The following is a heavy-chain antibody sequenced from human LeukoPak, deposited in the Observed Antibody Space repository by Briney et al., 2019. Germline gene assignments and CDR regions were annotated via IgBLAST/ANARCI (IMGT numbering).Heavy chain of an antibody. CDR3: ARDRPYCSGGSCYYYYGMDV. CDR1: GYTFTGYY. Sequence: ASVKVSCKASGYTFTGYYMHWVRQAPGQGLEWMGRINPNSGGTNYAQKFQGWVTMTRDTSISTAYMELSGLRSDDTAVYYCARDRPYCSGGSCYYYYGMDVWGQGTTVTVSS. J-gene: IGHJ6*02. V-gene: IGHV1-2*04. D-gene: IGHD2-15*01. CDR2: INPNSGGT.